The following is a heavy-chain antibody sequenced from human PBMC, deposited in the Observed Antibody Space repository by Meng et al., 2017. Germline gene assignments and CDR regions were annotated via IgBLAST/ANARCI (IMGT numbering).Heavy chain of an antibody. V-gene: IGHV1-69*02. CDR2: IIPILGIA. D-gene: IGHD3-9*01. J-gene: IGHJ4*02. CDR1: GGTFSSYT. CDR3: ARSVLTGYYTAGDDY. Sequence: SVKVSCKASGGTFSSYTISWVRQAPGQGLEWMVRIIPILGIANYAQKFQGRVTITADKSTSTAYMELSSLRSEDTAVYYCARSVLTGYYTAGDDYWGQGTLVTVSS.